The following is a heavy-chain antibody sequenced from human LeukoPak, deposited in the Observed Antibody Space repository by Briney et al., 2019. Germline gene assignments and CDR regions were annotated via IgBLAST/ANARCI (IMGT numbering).Heavy chain of an antibody. CDR1: GGSISSYY. CDR3: ARLMTTVIPYYYYYGMDV. J-gene: IGHJ6*02. V-gene: IGHV4-59*01. D-gene: IGHD4-17*01. CDR2: IYYSGST. Sequence: PSETLSLTCTVSGGSISSYYWSWIRQPPWKGLEWIGYIYYSGSTNYNPSLKSRVTISVDTSKNQFSLKLSSVTAADTAVYYCARLMTTVIPYYYYYGMDVWGQGTTVTVSS.